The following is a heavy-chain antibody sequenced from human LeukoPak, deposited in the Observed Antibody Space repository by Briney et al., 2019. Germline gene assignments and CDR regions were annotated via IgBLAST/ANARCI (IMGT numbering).Heavy chain of an antibody. CDR2: ISSSSSYI. V-gene: IGHV3-21*01. Sequence: PGGSLRLSCAASGFTFSSYSMNWVRQAPGKGLEWVSSISSSSSYIYYADSVKGRFTISRDNAKNSLYLQMNSLRAEDTAVYYCARGQHITIFGVVIINDAFDIWGQGTMVTVSS. J-gene: IGHJ3*02. CDR3: ARGQHITIFGVVIINDAFDI. D-gene: IGHD3-3*01. CDR1: GFTFSSYS.